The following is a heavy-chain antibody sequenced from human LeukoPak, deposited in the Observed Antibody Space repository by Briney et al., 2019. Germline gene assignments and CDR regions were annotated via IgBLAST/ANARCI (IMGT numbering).Heavy chain of an antibody. V-gene: IGHV3-74*01. CDR2: VKGDETTT. J-gene: IGHJ4*02. CDR3: ARFNYGDYVALDY. D-gene: IGHD4-17*01. CDR1: GFTFSSSW. Sequence: GGSLRLSCAASGFTFSSSWMHWVRQVPGKGPVWVSRVKGDETTTGYADSVKGRFTISRDNAKNSLYLQMNSLRAEDTAVYYCARFNYGDYVALDYWGQGTLVTVSS.